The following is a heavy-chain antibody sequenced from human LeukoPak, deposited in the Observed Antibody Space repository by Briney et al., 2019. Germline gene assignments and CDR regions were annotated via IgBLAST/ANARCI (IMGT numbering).Heavy chain of an antibody. V-gene: IGHV5-51*01. CDR1: GYSFTSSW. D-gene: IGHD3-10*01. Sequence: GESLKISCQASGYSFTSSWIGWARQMPGKGLEWMAIINPGDSDTRYSPSFQGQVTISADESISTVYLQWGSLKASDTAMYYCARQPGAGWSDPWGQGTLVTVSS. CDR2: INPGDSDT. CDR3: ARQPGAGWSDP. J-gene: IGHJ5*02.